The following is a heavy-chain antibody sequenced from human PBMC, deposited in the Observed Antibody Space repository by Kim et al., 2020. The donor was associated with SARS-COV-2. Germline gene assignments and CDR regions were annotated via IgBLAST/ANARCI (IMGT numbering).Heavy chain of an antibody. Sequence: GGSLRLSCADSGFTFDDYGMSWVRQAPAKEQAWVPGINWNGGSTGYADSVKGRFTISRDNAKNSLYLQMNSLRAEDTALYHCARGEDGMDVWGQGTTVTVSS. V-gene: IGHV3-20*01. CDR3: ARGEDGMDV. J-gene: IGHJ6*02. CDR2: INWNGGST. CDR1: GFTFDDYG.